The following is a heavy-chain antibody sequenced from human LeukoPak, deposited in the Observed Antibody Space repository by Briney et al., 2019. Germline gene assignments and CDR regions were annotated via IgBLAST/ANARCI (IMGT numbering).Heavy chain of an antibody. CDR3: ARGGSPASGDY. CDR2: IYYSGST. J-gene: IGHJ4*02. Sequence: PSETLSLTCTVSGGSISSGGYYWSWIRQHPGKGLEWIGYIYYSGSTNYNPSLKSRVTISVDTSKNQFSLKLSSVTAADTAVYYCARGGSPASGDYWGQGTLVTVSS. V-gene: IGHV4-31*03. CDR1: GGSISSGGYY. D-gene: IGHD2-15*01.